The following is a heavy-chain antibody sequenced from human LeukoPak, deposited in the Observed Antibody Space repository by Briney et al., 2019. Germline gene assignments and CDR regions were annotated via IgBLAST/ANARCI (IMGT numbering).Heavy chain of an antibody. Sequence: GASVKVSCKASGGTFSSYAISWVRQAPGQGLEWMGPINPNNGATNYAQTLQGRVAITGDTSISTAYMELSSLRSDDTAVYYCTRESGSYHGNDYWGQGTLVTVSS. CDR1: GGTFSSYA. D-gene: IGHD1-26*01. CDR2: INPNNGAT. J-gene: IGHJ4*02. V-gene: IGHV1-2*06. CDR3: TRESGSYHGNDY.